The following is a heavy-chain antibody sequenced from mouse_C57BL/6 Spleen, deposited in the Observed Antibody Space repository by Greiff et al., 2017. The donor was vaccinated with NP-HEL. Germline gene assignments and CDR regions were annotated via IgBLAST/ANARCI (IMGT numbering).Heavy chain of an antibody. Sequence: VQLKESVAELVRPGASVTLSCTASGFNIKNTYMHWVKQRPEQGLEWIGRIDPANGNTKYAPKFPGKDTITADKSSNTAYLQLSSLTSDDTSIYYWARQGYYYWYVDVWGTATTVTVAS. CDR2: IDPANGNT. J-gene: IGHJ1*03. CDR1: GFNIKNTY. D-gene: IGHD2-3*01. CDR3: ARQGYYYWYVDV. V-gene: IGHV14-3*01.